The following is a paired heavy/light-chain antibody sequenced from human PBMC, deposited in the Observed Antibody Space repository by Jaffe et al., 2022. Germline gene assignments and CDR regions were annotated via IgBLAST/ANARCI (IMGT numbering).Light chain of an antibody. CDR3: QQLDDYPLT. Sequence: DIQLTQSPSFLSASVGDRVTITCRASQGISKYLTWYQQKPGKAPALLIYSASKLQIGVPSRFSGSGSGTHFTLTISSLQPEDCATYYCQQLDDYPLTFGGGTKVEVK. J-gene: IGKJ4*01. CDR1: QGISKY. CDR2: SAS. V-gene: IGKV1-9*01.
Heavy chain of an antibody. D-gene: IGHD3-10*01. CDR1: GFDVSEHY. V-gene: IGHV3-53*04. J-gene: IGHJ4*02. CDR3: ATQGWIRATIKKEPAYFDH. CDR2: ISGGTTR. Sequence: EVQLVESGGGLVQPGGSLRLSCAVSGFDVSEHYMSWVRQAPGKGLQWVAVISGGTTRKYEESVKGRFSIAIDKSENTLYLQMSSLRADDTAVYYCATQGWIRATIKKEPAYFDHWGQGALVTVSS.